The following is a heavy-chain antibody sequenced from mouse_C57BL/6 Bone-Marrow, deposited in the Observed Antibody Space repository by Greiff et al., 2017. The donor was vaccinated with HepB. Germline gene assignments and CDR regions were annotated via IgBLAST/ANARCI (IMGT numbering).Heavy chain of an antibody. D-gene: IGHD2-14*01. J-gene: IGHJ4*01. CDR1: GYTFTSYG. CDR3: ARRVPRGAMDY. Sequence: VQLVESGAELARPGASEKLSCKASGYTFTSYGISWVKQRTGQGLEWIGEIYPRSGNTYYNEKFKGKATLTADKSSSTAYMELRSLTSEDSAVYFCARRVPRGAMDYWGQGTSVTVSS. CDR2: IYPRSGNT. V-gene: IGHV1-81*01.